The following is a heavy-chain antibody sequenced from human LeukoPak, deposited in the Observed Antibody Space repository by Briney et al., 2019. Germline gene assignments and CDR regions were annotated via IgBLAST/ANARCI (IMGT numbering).Heavy chain of an antibody. Sequence: SVKVSCKASGGTFSSYAISWVRQAPGQGLEWMGRIIPILGIANYAQKFQGRVTITADKSTSTAYMELSSLRSEDTAVYYCARDGSVGVYAVSWFDPWGQGTLVTVSS. CDR2: IIPILGIA. CDR1: GGTFSSYA. V-gene: IGHV1-69*04. J-gene: IGHJ5*02. D-gene: IGHD5/OR15-5a*01. CDR3: ARDGSVGVYAVSWFDP.